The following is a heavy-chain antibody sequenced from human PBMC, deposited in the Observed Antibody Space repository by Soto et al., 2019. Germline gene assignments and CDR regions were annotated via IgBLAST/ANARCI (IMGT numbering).Heavy chain of an antibody. CDR3: ATELYNWNQEWFDP. CDR2: FDPEDGET. J-gene: IGHJ5*02. D-gene: IGHD1-20*01. CDR1: GYTLTELS. V-gene: IGHV1-24*01. Sequence: ASVKVSCKGSGYTLTELSMHWVRQAPGKGLEWMGGFDPEDGETIYAQKFQGRVTMTEDTSTDTAYMELSSLRSEDTAVYYCATELYNWNQEWFDPWGQGTLVTVSS.